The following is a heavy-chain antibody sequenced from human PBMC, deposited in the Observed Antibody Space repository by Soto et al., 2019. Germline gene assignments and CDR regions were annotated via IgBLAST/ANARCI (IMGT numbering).Heavy chain of an antibody. D-gene: IGHD3-10*01. J-gene: IGHJ4*02. CDR2: INHSGST. Sequence: PSETLSLTCAVYGGSFSGYYWSWIRQPPGKGLEWIGEINHSGSTNYNPSLKSRVTISVDTSKNQFSLKLSSVTDADTAVYYCATTKKYGHTDYWGQGTLVTVSS. V-gene: IGHV4-34*01. CDR1: GGSFSGYY. CDR3: ATTKKYGHTDY.